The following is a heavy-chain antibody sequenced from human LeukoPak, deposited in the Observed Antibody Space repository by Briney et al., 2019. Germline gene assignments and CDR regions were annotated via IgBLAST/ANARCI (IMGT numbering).Heavy chain of an antibody. CDR3: AILGMVPY. CDR1: GGTFISYV. J-gene: IGHJ4*02. V-gene: IGHV1-69*10. CDR2: AIPFLGTA. D-gene: IGHD2-8*01. Sequence: ASVKVSCKASGGTFISYVISWVRQAPGQGLEWMGGAIPFLGTANYAQKFQDRITITAEKSTTTTYMELRRLRSNDTAIYYCAILGMVPYWGQGTQITLSS.